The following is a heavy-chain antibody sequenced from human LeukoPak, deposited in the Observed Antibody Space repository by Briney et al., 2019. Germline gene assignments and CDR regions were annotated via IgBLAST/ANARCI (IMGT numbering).Heavy chain of an antibody. J-gene: IGHJ4*02. CDR1: GFTFSDYY. CDR2: ISSSGSTI. V-gene: IGHV3-11*04. Sequence: PGGSLRLSCAASGFTFSDYYMTWIRQAPGKGLEWVSYISSSGSTIYYADSVKGRFTISRGDAKNSLYLQMNSLRAEDTAVYYCAREGSDFWSGYTHWGQGTLVTVSS. D-gene: IGHD3-3*01. CDR3: AREGSDFWSGYTH.